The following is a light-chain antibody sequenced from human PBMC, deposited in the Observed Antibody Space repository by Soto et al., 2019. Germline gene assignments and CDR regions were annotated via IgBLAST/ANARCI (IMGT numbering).Light chain of an antibody. Sequence: ELTQPPSVSVSPGQTASITCSGDKLGDKYACWYQQKPGQSPVLVIYQDSKRPSGIPERFSGSNSGNTATLTISGTQAMDEADYYCQAWDSSIVVFGGGTKLTVL. J-gene: IGLJ2*01. CDR2: QDS. CDR3: QAWDSSIVV. CDR1: KLGDKY. V-gene: IGLV3-1*01.